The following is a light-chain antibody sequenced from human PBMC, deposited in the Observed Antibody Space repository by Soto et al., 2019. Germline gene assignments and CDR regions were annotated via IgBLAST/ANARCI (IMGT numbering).Light chain of an antibody. CDR3: QQYFFYWT. J-gene: IGKJ1*01. CDR1: QSISSW. V-gene: IGKV1-5*03. Sequence: DIQMTQSPSTLSASVGDRVTITCRASQSISSWLAWYQQKPGKAPKLLIYKASTLESGVPSRFSGSGSGTEFTLTISSLQPDDFATYYCQQYFFYWTFGQGTKVEIK. CDR2: KAS.